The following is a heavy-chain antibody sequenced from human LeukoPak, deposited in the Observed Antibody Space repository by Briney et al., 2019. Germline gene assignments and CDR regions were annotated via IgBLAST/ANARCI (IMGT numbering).Heavy chain of an antibody. J-gene: IGHJ3*02. V-gene: IGHV3-23*01. CDR1: GFTFSSYV. D-gene: IGHD4-17*01. CDR3: AKDWDYGDRDAFDI. CDR2: ISGNDGST. Sequence: SGGSLRLSCAASGFTFSSYVMSWVRQAPGKGLEWVSLISGNDGSTYYADSVKGRFTISRDNSKNTLYLQMNSLRAEDTAVYYCAKDWDYGDRDAFDIWGQGTMVTVSS.